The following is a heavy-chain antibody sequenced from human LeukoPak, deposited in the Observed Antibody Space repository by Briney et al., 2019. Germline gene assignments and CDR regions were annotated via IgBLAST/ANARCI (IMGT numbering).Heavy chain of an antibody. D-gene: IGHD3-10*01. CDR1: GFTFSSYA. CDR3: AKDPSDLGASGSYNYFDY. J-gene: IGHJ4*02. Sequence: GGSLSLSCAASGFTFSSYAMSWVRQAPGKGLEGVSTINDNGVNTYYAHSVKGRFTISRDNSKNTLYLQLNSLRAEDTAFYYCAKDPSDLGASGSYNYFDYWGQGTLVTVSS. V-gene: IGHV3-23*01. CDR2: INDNGVNT.